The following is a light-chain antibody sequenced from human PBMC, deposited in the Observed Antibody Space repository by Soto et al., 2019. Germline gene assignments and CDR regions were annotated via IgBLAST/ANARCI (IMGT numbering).Light chain of an antibody. CDR2: GAS. CDR1: QSVSSN. J-gene: IGKJ2*01. CDR3: QQYNNWPHT. Sequence: EIVMTQSPATLSVSPGERATLSCRASQSVSSNLAWYPQKPGQAPRLLIYGASTRATGIPARFSGSGSGTEFTLTISSLQYEDFAVYYCQQYNNWPHTFGQGTKLEIK. V-gene: IGKV3-15*01.